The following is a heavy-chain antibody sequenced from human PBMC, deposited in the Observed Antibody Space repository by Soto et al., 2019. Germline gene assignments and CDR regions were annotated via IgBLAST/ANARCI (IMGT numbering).Heavy chain of an antibody. CDR1: GLTVSSDA. J-gene: IGHJ3*02. Sequence: GGSLNLSCSAPGLTVSSDAMSWVREAPGKGLEWVSAISGSGGSTYYADSVKGRFTISRDNSKNTLYLQMNSLRAEDTAVYYCAKGGTYDAFDIWGQGTMVTVSS. V-gene: IGHV3-23*01. CDR3: AKGGTYDAFDI. CDR2: ISGSGGST.